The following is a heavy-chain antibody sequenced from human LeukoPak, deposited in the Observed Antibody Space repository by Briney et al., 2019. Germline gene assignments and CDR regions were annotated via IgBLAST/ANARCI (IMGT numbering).Heavy chain of an antibody. D-gene: IGHD3-9*01. V-gene: IGHV3-30-3*01. CDR1: GFTFSSYA. CDR2: ISYDGSNR. J-gene: IGHJ4*02. CDR3: PADGGIRDFDWFSPTW. Sequence: PGRSLRRSCAASGFTFSSYAMHWFRHAPCNGLDWLAVISYDGSNRYYDDSVKGRFTISRDNSKNTLYLQMISLRAEDTAVFFFPADGGIRDFDWFSPTWWGQGTLVTVSS.